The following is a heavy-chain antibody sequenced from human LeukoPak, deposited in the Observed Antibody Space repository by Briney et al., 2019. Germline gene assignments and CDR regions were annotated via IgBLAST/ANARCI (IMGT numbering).Heavy chain of an antibody. Sequence: ASVKVSCKASGYTFTSYDINWVRQATGQGLEWMGWMNPNSGNTGYAQKFQGRVTMTRNTSISTAYMELSSLRSDDTAVYYCAREGGDSSGYSQRGAFDIWGQGTMVTVSS. V-gene: IGHV1-8*01. J-gene: IGHJ3*02. CDR1: GYTFTSYD. D-gene: IGHD3-22*01. CDR3: AREGGDSSGYSQRGAFDI. CDR2: MNPNSGNT.